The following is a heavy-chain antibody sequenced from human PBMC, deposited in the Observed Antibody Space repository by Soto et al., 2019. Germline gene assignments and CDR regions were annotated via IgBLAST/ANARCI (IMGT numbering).Heavy chain of an antibody. CDR2: FSLSGTT. D-gene: IGHD2-8*02. CDR1: GASITGSFF. Sequence: QVQLQESGPGLMKPSETLSLTCTVSGASITGSFFWSWIRQPAGKGLEWIGRFSLSGTTNYNPSLRSRVTMSADVSKNQFSLRLTSVTAADTALYYCARGMTPPGAPAWYYIDSWGQGTLVTVSS. V-gene: IGHV4-4*07. J-gene: IGHJ4*02. CDR3: ARGMTPPGAPAWYYIDS.